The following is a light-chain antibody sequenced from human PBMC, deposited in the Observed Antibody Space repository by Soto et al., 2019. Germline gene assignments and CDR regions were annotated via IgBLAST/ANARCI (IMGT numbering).Light chain of an antibody. CDR3: QQYNNWPRT. CDR1: QSVSSR. V-gene: IGKV3-15*01. CDR2: GAS. Sequence: EIVLTQSPGTLSLSPGERVTLSCRASQSVSSRLAWYQQKPGQSPRLLIYGASTRATGIPARFSGSGSGTEFTLTISSLQSEDFAVYYCQQYNNWPRTFGQGTKVDI. J-gene: IGKJ1*01.